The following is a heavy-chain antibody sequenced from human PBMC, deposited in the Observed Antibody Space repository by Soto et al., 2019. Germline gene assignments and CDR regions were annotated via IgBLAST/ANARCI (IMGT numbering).Heavy chain of an antibody. J-gene: IGHJ4*02. CDR3: ARAVAVPADFDD. CDR2: INAGNGNT. V-gene: IGHV1-3*05. CDR1: GYTFTAYA. D-gene: IGHD6-19*01. Sequence: QVQLVQSGAEEKKPGASVKVSCKASGYTFTAYAMHWVRQAPGQRLEWMGWINAGNGNTKYSQKFQGRVTITGDTSASTAYMELSSLRSEDTAVYYCARAVAVPADFDDWGQGTLVTVSS.